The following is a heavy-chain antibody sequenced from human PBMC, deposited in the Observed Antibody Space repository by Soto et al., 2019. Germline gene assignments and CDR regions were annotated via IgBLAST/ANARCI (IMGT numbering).Heavy chain of an antibody. CDR2: ISYDGSNK. V-gene: IGHV3-30*18. CDR3: AKDYGDYYFDY. Sequence: GGSLRLSCAASGFTFSSYGMHWVRQAPGKGLEWVAVISYDGSNKYYADSVKGRFTISRDNSKNTLYLQMNSLRAEDTAVYYCAKDYGDYYFDYCGQGTLVTVSS. CDR1: GFTFSSYG. J-gene: IGHJ4*02. D-gene: IGHD4-17*01.